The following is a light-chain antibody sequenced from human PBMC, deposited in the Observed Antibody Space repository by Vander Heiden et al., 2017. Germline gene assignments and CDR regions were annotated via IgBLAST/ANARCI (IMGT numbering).Light chain of an antibody. V-gene: IGKV3-11*01. CDR2: DAS. J-gene: IGKJ4*01. CDR3: QQRSDSLT. Sequence: EIVLTPSPATLSLPPGGRATLSCTASQVLNTYLAWYQHKPGQAPRLLTYDASNRASGIPARCRGSGAGTDFTLSIGSLEPEDFAGYYCQQRSDSLTFGGGTKLEI. CDR1: QVLNTY.